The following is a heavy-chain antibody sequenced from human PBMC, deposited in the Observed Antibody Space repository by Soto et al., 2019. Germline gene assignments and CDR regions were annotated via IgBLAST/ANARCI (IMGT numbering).Heavy chain of an antibody. Sequence: GESLKISCQGTGYRFSSSWIGWVRQKPGKGLEWLGNVYPSDSDVRYSPAFEGQVTISADNSINTAYLQLLNLKASDTAVYYCARGGTLVPIWNWGQGTLVTVSS. CDR1: GYRFSSSW. CDR2: VYPSDSDV. V-gene: IGHV5-51*01. CDR3: ARGGTLVPIWN. D-gene: IGHD3-9*01. J-gene: IGHJ4*02.